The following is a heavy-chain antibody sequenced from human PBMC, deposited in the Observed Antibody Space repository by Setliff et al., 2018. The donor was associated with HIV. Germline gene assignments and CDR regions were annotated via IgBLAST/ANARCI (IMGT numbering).Heavy chain of an antibody. D-gene: IGHD5-12*01. CDR1: GGTFSSYA. V-gene: IGHV1-69*05. Sequence: SVKVSCKASGGTFSSYAISWVRQAPGQGLEWMGRIIPIFGTANYAQKFQGRATMTTDTSTSTVYLELRSLRSDDTAVYYCARLKAGYEVDYWGQGTLVTVSS. CDR3: ARLKAGYEVDY. CDR2: IIPIFGTA. J-gene: IGHJ4*02.